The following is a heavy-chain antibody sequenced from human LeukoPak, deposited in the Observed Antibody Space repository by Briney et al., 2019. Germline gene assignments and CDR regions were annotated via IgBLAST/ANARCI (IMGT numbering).Heavy chain of an antibody. D-gene: IGHD2-2*01. V-gene: IGHV4-30-4*08. CDR2: IYYSGST. Sequence: SETLSLTCTVSGGSISSGDYYWSWIRQPPGKGLEWIGYIYYSGSTYYNPSLKSRVTISVDTSKNQFSLKLSSVTAADTAVYYCAGDIVVVPAALNWFDPWGQGTLVTVSS. CDR3: AGDIVVVPAALNWFDP. CDR1: GGSISSGDYY. J-gene: IGHJ5*02.